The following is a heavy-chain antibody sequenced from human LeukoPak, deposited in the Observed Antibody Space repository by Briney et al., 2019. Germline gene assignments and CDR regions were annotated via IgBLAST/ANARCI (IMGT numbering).Heavy chain of an antibody. D-gene: IGHD3/OR15-3a*01. Sequence: SETLSLTCTVSGYSISSGYYWGWIRQPPGKGLEWIGSIYHSGSTYYNASLKSQVSISIDTSKNQFSLRLTSVTAADTAVYFCARQTGSGLFILPGGQGTLVTVSS. J-gene: IGHJ4*02. CDR3: ARQTGSGLFILP. CDR2: IYHSGST. V-gene: IGHV4-38-2*02. CDR1: GYSISSGYY.